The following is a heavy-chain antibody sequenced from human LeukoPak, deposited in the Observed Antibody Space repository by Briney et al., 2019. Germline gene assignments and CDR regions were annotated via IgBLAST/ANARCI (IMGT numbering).Heavy chain of an antibody. J-gene: IGHJ6*03. CDR3: AKVGVWFGYYYYYMDV. D-gene: IGHD3-10*01. CDR2: IGGSGGST. Sequence: PGGSLRLSCAASGFPFSSYAMSWVRQAPGKGLEWVSVIGGSGGSTNYADSVKGRFTISRDNSKNTLYLQMNSLRAEDTAVYYCAKVGVWFGYYYYYMDVWGTGTTVTISS. V-gene: IGHV3-23*01. CDR1: GFPFSSYA.